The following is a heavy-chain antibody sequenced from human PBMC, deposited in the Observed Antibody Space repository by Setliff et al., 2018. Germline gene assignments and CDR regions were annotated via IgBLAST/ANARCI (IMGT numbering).Heavy chain of an antibody. V-gene: IGHV3-30*02. Sequence: PGESLKISCAASGFTFGSYGMHWVHQAPGKGLEWVAFIRFDGSTKYYADSVKGRFTISRDNPKNTLYLQMDSLRPEDTAVYYCAKVKKQLVRGSGLDLWGQGTLVTVS. J-gene: IGHJ5*02. CDR3: AKVKKQLVRGSGLDL. CDR1: GFTFGSYG. D-gene: IGHD3-10*01. CDR2: IRFDGSTK.